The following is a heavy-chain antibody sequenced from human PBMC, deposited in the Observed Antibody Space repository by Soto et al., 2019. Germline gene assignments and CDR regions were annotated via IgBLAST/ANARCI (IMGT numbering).Heavy chain of an antibody. CDR3: ARAPYCSRTSCYLYYFDY. CDR1: GFTFSSYW. D-gene: IGHD2-2*01. J-gene: IGHJ4*02. CDR2: IKQDGSEK. Sequence: EVQLVESGGGLVQPGGSLRLSCAASGFTFSSYWMSWVRQAPGKGLEWVANIKQDGSEKYYVDSVKGRFTISRDNAKNSLYLQMNSLRAEDTAVYYCARAPYCSRTSCYLYYFDYWGQGTLVTVSS. V-gene: IGHV3-7*05.